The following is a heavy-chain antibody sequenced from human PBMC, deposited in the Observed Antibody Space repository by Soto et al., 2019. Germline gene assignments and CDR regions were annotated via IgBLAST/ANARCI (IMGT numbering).Heavy chain of an antibody. Sequence: QVQLQESGPGLVKPSETLSLTCTVSGGSISSYYWSWIRQPPGKGLEWIGYIYYSGSTNYNPSLKSRVTISVDTSKNQFSLKLCSVTAADTVVDYCARRYGGAFDIWGQGTMVTVSS. V-gene: IGHV4-59*08. CDR3: ARRYGGAFDI. D-gene: IGHD4-17*01. CDR2: IYYSGST. CDR1: GGSISSYY. J-gene: IGHJ3*02.